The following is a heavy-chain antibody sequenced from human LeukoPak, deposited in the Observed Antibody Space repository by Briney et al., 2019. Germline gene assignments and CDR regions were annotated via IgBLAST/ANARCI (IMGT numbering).Heavy chain of an antibody. CDR1: GFTVSSNY. CDR3: ARDREYYYDSSGYYWRDY. D-gene: IGHD3-22*01. Sequence: PGGSLRLSCAASGFTVSSNYMSWVRQAPGKGLEWVSVIYSGGSTYYADSVKGRLTISRDNSKNTLYLQMNSLRAEDTAVYYCARDREYYYDSSGYYWRDYWGQGTLVTVSS. CDR2: IYSGGST. V-gene: IGHV3-66*02. J-gene: IGHJ4*02.